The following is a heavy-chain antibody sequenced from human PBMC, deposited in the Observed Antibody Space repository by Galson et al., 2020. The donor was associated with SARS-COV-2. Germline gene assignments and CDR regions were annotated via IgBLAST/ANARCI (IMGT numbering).Heavy chain of an antibody. D-gene: IGHD1-26*01. J-gene: IGHJ6*03. CDR2: IDWDDDN. CDR3: ARQLWELLGEYYYMDV. V-gene: IGHV2-70*01. Sequence: SGPTLVKPTQTLTLTCTFSGFSLSTSGMCVSWIRQPPGKALEWLALIDWDDDNYYSTSLKTRLTISKDTSKNQVVLTMTNMDPVDTATYYCARQLWELLGEYYYMDVWGKGTTVTVSS. CDR1: GFSLSTSGMC.